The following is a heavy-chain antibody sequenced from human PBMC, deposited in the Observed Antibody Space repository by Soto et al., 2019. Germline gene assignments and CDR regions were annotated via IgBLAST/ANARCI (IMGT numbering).Heavy chain of an antibody. CDR2: IYHSGST. V-gene: IGHV4-30-2*01. CDR1: GGSISSGGYS. J-gene: IGHJ6*02. Sequence: QLQLQESGSGLVKPSQTLSLTCAVSGGSISSGGYSWSWIRQPPGKGLEWIGYIYHSGSTYYNPSLKIRVTISLDRSKNQFSLKLSSVTAADTAVYYCARGPKNYYYYYGMDVWGQGTTVTVSS. CDR3: ARGPKNYYYYYGMDV.